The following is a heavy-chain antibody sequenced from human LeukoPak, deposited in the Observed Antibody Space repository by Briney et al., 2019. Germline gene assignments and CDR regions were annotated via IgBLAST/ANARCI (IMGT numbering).Heavy chain of an antibody. D-gene: IGHD6-19*01. Sequence: GGSLRLSCAASGFTFSSYAMSWVRQAPGKGLEWVSVIYSGGSTYYADSVKGRFTISRDNSKNTLYLQMNSLRAEDTAVYYCARDKDRLGAFDIWGQGTMVTVSS. V-gene: IGHV3-53*01. CDR2: IYSGGST. CDR1: GFTFSSYA. J-gene: IGHJ3*02. CDR3: ARDKDRLGAFDI.